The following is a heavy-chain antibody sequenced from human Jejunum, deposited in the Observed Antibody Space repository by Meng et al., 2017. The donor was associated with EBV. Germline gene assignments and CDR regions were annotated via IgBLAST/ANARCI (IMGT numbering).Heavy chain of an antibody. V-gene: IGHV1-69*06. Sequence: QVQLVQSGAEVRTPXSSVKVSCKASGVTFNTYVISWVRQAPGQGLEWMGGIIPIFTTPKYAQKFQGRVAITADKSTITTYMELSSLRSEDTAVYYCATTYYYGSGRQFYYGMGVWGQGTTVTVSS. CDR3: ATTYYYGSGRQFYYGMGV. J-gene: IGHJ6*02. CDR1: GVTFNTYV. CDR2: IIPIFTTP. D-gene: IGHD3-10*01.